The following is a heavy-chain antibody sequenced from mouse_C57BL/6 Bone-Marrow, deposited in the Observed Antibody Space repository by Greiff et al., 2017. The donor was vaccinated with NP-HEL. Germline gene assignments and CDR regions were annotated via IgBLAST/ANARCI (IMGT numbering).Heavy chain of an antibody. CDR3: ASRSTMVTTRDMDY. CDR1: GFSLTSYG. V-gene: IGHV2-2*01. J-gene: IGHJ4*01. D-gene: IGHD2-2*01. Sequence: VQLQESGPGLVQPSQSLSITCTVSGFSLTSYGVHWVRQSPGKGLEWLGVIWSGGSTDYNAAFISRLSISKDNSKSQVFFKMNSLQADDTARYDCASRSTMVTTRDMDYWGQGTSVTVSS. CDR2: IWSGGST.